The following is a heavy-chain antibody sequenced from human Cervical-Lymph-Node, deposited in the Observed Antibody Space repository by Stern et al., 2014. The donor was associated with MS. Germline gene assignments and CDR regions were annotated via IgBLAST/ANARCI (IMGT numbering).Heavy chain of an antibody. CDR1: GFSLNTAGMS. CDR3: ARMHLWSYYYDY. D-gene: IGHD2-21*01. CDR2: VDWDDDK. Sequence: QVTLRESGPALVKPTQTLTLTCSFSGFSLNTAGMSVHWIRQPPGKALEWLARVDWDDDKFYNTSLQTRLTISKDTSKNQVVLTMTNMDPVDTAAYYCARMHLWSYYYDYWGLGTLVIVSS. V-gene: IGHV2-70*17. J-gene: IGHJ4*02.